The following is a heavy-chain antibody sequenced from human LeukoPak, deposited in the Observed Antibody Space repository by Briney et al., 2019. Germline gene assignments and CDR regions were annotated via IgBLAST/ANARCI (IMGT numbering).Heavy chain of an antibody. V-gene: IGHV4-59*01. D-gene: IGHD5-18*01. CDR3: ARVRRGYSYGYNAFDI. CDR2: IYYSGST. Sequence: SETLSLTCTVSGGSISSYYWSWIRQPPGKGLEWIGYIYYSGSTNYNPSLKSRVTISVDTSKNQFSLKLSSVTAADTAVYYCARVRRGYSYGYNAFDIWGQGTMDTVSS. CDR1: GGSISSYY. J-gene: IGHJ3*02.